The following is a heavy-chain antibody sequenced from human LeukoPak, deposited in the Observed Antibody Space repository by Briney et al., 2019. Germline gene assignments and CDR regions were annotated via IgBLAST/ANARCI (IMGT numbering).Heavy chain of an antibody. J-gene: IGHJ5*02. CDR3: ARPTQATADWFDP. Sequence: GASVKVSCKASGYTFTGYYMHWVRQAPGQGLEWMGWINPNSGGTNYAQKFQGRVTMTRDTSISTAYMELSRLRSDDTAVYYCARPTQATADWFDPWGQGTLVTVSS. CDR2: INPNSGGT. D-gene: IGHD2-21*02. V-gene: IGHV1-2*02. CDR1: GYTFTGYY.